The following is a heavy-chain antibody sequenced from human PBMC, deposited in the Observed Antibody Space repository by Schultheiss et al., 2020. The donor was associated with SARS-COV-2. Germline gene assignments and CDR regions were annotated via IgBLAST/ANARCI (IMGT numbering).Heavy chain of an antibody. V-gene: IGHV3-30*03. D-gene: IGHD2-2*01. J-gene: IGHJ6*03. CDR3: ARVAHQLPSDYYYYMDV. CDR1: GFTFDDYG. CDR2: MSYDGSDK. Sequence: GGSLRLSCAASGFTFDDYGMSWVRQAPGKGLEWVAVMSYDGSDKYYADSVKGRFTISRDNSKNTLFLQMNTLRAEDTAVYSCARVAHQLPSDYYYYMDVWGKGTTVTVSS.